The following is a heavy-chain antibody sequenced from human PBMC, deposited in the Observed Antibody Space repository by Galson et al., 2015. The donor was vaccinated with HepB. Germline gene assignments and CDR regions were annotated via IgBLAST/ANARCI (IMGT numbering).Heavy chain of an antibody. CDR3: ARGGSSWYSGDY. J-gene: IGHJ4*02. D-gene: IGHD6-13*01. V-gene: IGHV1-46*04. CDR1: GYTFASYY. CDR2: INPSGGST. Sequence: SVKVSCKASGYTFASYYMHWVRQAPGQGLEWMGIINPSGGSTSYAQKLQGRVTMTRDTSTSRVYMELSSLRSEDTAVYYCARGGSSWYSGDYWGQGTLVTVSS.